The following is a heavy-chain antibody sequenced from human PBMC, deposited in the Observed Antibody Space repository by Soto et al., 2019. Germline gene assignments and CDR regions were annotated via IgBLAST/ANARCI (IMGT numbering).Heavy chain of an antibody. CDR1: GGSISSGGYY. Sequence: SETLSLTCTVSGGSISSGGYYWSWIRQHPGKGLEWIGYIYYSGSTYYNPSLKSRVTISVDTSKNQFSLKLSSVTAADTAVYYCARDHGSGSYYYFDYWGQGTLVTVSS. D-gene: IGHD3-10*01. CDR3: ARDHGSGSYYYFDY. J-gene: IGHJ4*02. CDR2: IYYSGST. V-gene: IGHV4-31*03.